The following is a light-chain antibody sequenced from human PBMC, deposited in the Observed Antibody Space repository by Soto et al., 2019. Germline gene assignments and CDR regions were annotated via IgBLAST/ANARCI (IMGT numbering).Light chain of an antibody. J-gene: IGKJ1*01. Sequence: EIVLTQSPGTLSLSPGERATLSCRASQSVSSSYLAWYQQKPGQAPRLLIYGASSRATGIPDRFSGSGSGTDFTVTISRLESEDFVVYYCQQYDTSPWTFGQGTKVEIK. CDR2: GAS. CDR1: QSVSSSY. V-gene: IGKV3-20*01. CDR3: QQYDTSPWT.